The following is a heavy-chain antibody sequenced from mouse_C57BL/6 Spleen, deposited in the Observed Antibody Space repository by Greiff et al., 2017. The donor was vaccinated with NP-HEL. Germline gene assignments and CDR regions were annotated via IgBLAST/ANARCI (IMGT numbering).Heavy chain of an antibody. Sequence: VQLQQSGPGLVQPSQSLSITCTVSGFSLTSYGVHWVRQSPGKGLEWLGVIWSGGSTDYNAAFISGLSISKDNSKSQVFFKMNSLQADDTAIYYCARAQAREAWFAYWGQGTLVTVSA. D-gene: IGHD3-2*02. CDR1: GFSLTSYG. CDR2: IWSGGST. J-gene: IGHJ3*01. CDR3: ARAQAREAWFAY. V-gene: IGHV2-2*01.